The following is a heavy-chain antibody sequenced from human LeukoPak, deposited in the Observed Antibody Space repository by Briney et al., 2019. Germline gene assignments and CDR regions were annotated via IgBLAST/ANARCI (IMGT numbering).Heavy chain of an antibody. Sequence: RSGGSLRLSCVASGFTFRSYWMSWVRQAPGKGLEWVANIKQDGSEIYFVDSVKGRFTISRDNAKTLLFLQMNSLRAEDTAVYYCAREGYGDYLDYWGQGTLVTVSS. D-gene: IGHD4-17*01. CDR1: GFTFRSYW. V-gene: IGHV3-7*01. CDR2: IKQDGSEI. J-gene: IGHJ4*02. CDR3: AREGYGDYLDY.